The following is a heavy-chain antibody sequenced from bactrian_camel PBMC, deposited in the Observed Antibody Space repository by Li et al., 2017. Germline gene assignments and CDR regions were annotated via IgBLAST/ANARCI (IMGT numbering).Heavy chain of an antibody. J-gene: IGHJ6*01. D-gene: IGHD1*01. CDR2: FYEPGGVS. CDR3: AKGQESGWTTFAA. CDR1: GYTYSSNC. V-gene: IGHV3S1*01. Sequence: HVQLVESGGGSVQTGGSLRLSCSASGYTYSSNCMGWYRQAPGKEREGVARFYEPGGVSYVAEYVEGRFYISHDNAKNTLYLRLNSLKTDDSAIYYCAKGQESGWTTFAAWGQGTQVTVS.